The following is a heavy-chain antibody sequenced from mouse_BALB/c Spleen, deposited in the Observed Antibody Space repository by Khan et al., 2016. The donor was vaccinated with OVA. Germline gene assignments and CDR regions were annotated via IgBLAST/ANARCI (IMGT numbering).Heavy chain of an antibody. CDR2: IRSKANNHAT. CDR1: GFTFSDAW. D-gene: IGHD1-1*01. J-gene: IGHJ4*01. V-gene: IGHV6-6*01. CDR3: TSNYVRYYYSMDY. Sequence: EVKLEESGGGLVQPGGSMKLSCAASGFTFSDAWMDWVRQSPEKGLEWVAEIRSKANNHATYYSESVRGRFTISRDDSKSSVHLQMHSLGAEDTSIYYCTSNYVRYYYSMDYWGQGTSVTVSS.